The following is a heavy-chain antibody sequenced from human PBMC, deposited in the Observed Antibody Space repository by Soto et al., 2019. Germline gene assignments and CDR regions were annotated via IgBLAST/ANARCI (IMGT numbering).Heavy chain of an antibody. CDR2: IYYSGST. V-gene: IGHV4-59*01. Sequence: SETLSLTCTVSGGSISSYYLSWIRQPPGKGLEWIGYIYYSGSTNYNPSLKSRVTISVDTSKNQFSLKLSSVTAADTAVYYCAGGPGGVAVAGTFDYWGQGTLVTVSS. J-gene: IGHJ4*02. CDR3: AGGPGGVAVAGTFDY. D-gene: IGHD6-19*01. CDR1: GGSISSYY.